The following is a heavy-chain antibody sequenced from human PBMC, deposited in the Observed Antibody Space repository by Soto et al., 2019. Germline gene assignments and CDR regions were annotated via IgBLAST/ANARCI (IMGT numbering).Heavy chain of an antibody. D-gene: IGHD6-13*01. J-gene: IGHJ5*02. V-gene: IGHV5-10-1*01. CDR3: ARGRDMDYSMYWFDP. Sequence: SPSFQGHVTISADKSISTAYLQWSSLKASDTAMYYCARGRDMDYSMYWFDPWGQGTLVTVSS.